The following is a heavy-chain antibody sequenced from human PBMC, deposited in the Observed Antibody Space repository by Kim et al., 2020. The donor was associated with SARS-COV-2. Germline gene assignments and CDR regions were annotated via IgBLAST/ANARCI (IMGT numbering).Heavy chain of an antibody. D-gene: IGHD6-13*01. Sequence: SETLSLTCTVSGGSISSGGYYWSWIRQHPGKGLEWIGYIYYSGSTYYNPSLKSRVTISVDTSKNQFSLKLSSVTAADTAVYYCAGDSAAAGTGAFDIWGQGTMVTVSS. CDR3: AGDSAAAGTGAFDI. CDR1: GGSISSGGYY. J-gene: IGHJ3*02. V-gene: IGHV4-31*03. CDR2: IYYSGST.